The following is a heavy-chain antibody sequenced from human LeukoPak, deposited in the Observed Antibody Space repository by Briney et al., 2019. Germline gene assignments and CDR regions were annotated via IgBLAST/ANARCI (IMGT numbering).Heavy chain of an antibody. Sequence: GESLKISCQGFGFTFTDYWIGWVRQMPGKGLEWMGVIYSGDSDTRYSPSFQGQVTISVDDSSRTAYLQRSSLKASDTAMYYCARAAELARGTFDIWGLGTMVTVSS. CDR1: GFTFTDYW. D-gene: IGHD3-10*01. V-gene: IGHV5-51*01. J-gene: IGHJ3*02. CDR2: IYSGDSDT. CDR3: ARAAELARGTFDI.